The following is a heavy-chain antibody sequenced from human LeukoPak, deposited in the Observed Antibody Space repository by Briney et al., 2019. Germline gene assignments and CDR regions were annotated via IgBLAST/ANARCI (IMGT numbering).Heavy chain of an antibody. CDR2: IYHSGTT. D-gene: IGHD2-2*01. CDR1: GYPISSGYY. CDR3: ARDCSTTCKYFQH. J-gene: IGHJ1*01. V-gene: IGHV4-38-2*02. Sequence: SETLSLTCAVSGYPISSGYYWGWIRQPPGKGLEWIGSIYHSGTTYYNPSLRSRVTISVDTSKSQFSLKLNSVTAADTAVYYCARDCSTTCKYFQHWGQGTLVTVSS.